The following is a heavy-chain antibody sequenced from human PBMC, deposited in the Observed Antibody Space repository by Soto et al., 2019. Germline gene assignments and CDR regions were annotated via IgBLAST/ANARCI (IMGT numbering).Heavy chain of an antibody. Sequence: PGGSLRLSCAASGFTFSSYGMHWVRQAPGKGLEWVAVIWYDGSNKYYADSVKGRFTISRDNSKNTLYLQMNSLRAEDTAVYYCARDHVGHGEYSSSFEYFQHWGQGTLXTVSS. J-gene: IGHJ1*01. CDR3: ARDHVGHGEYSSSFEYFQH. V-gene: IGHV3-33*01. CDR1: GFTFSSYG. D-gene: IGHD6-6*01. CDR2: IWYDGSNK.